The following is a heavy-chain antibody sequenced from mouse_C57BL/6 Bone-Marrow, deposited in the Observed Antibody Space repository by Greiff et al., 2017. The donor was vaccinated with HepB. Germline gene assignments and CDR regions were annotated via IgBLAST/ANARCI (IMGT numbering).Heavy chain of an antibody. CDR2: IDHSDSYT. CDR1: GYTFTSYW. CDR3: AKGPSATVVYFDY. D-gene: IGHD2-12*01. V-gene: IGHV1-59*01. Sequence: QVQLQQPGAELVRPGTSVKLSCKASGYTFTSYWMHWVKQRPGQGLEWIGVIDHSDSYTHYNHKFKGKATLTVDKSSSTTYMQLSSLTSEDSAVYYCAKGPSATVVYFDYWGQGTTLTVSS. J-gene: IGHJ2*01.